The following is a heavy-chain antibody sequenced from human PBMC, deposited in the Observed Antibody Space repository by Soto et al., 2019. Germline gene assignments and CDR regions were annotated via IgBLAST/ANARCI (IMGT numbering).Heavy chain of an antibody. D-gene: IGHD3-10*01. CDR2: ISYDGSNK. J-gene: IGHJ6*02. CDR1: GFTFSSYG. V-gene: IGHV3-30*03. Sequence: GWSLRLSCAASGFTFSSYGMHWVRQAPGKGLEWVAVISYDGSNKYYADSVKGRFTISRDNSKNTLYLQMNSLRAEDTDVYYCAGGLWFGESYYYYGMDVWGQGTTVTVSS. CDR3: AGGLWFGESYYYYGMDV.